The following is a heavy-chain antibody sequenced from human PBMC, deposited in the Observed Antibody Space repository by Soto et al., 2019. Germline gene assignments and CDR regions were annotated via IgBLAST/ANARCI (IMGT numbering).Heavy chain of an antibody. V-gene: IGHV3-23*01. J-gene: IGHJ6*02. CDR3: AKPPVITASYYYYDMDV. Sequence: GGSLSLSCAASGFTFSTYPMNWVRQAPGKGLEWVSGISGSGISTYYADSVKGRFTISRDNSKNTVFLQMNSLRAEDTAVYYCAKPPVITASYYYYDMDVWGQGTTVTVSS. D-gene: IGHD4-4*01. CDR2: ISGSGIST. CDR1: GFTFSTYP.